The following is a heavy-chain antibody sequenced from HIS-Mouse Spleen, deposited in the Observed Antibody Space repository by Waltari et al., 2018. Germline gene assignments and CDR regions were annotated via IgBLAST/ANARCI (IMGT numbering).Heavy chain of an antibody. CDR1: GYTFTSYD. CDR3: ARQRDIVVVPAAIWDNNWFDP. J-gene: IGHJ5*02. D-gene: IGHD2-2*02. V-gene: IGHV1-8*01. CDR2: MTPNSGNT. Sequence: QVQLVQSGAEVKKPGASVKVSCKASGYTFTSYDINWVRQATGQGLEWMGWMTPNSGNTGFAQKFQGRVTMTRNTSISTAYMELSSLRSEDTAVYYCARQRDIVVVPAAIWDNNWFDPWGQGTLVTVSS.